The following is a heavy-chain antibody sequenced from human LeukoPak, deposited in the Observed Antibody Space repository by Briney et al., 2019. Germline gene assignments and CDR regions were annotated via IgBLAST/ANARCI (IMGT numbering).Heavy chain of an antibody. CDR1: GFTFSSYW. D-gene: IGHD3-10*01. CDR2: IKQDGSEK. J-gene: IGHJ3*02. CDR3: AKGARGGNDAFDI. V-gene: IGHV3-7*01. Sequence: GGSLRLSCAASGFTFSSYWMSWVRQTPGKGLEWVANIKQDGSEKYFVDSVKGRFTISRDNSKNTLYLQMNSLRAEDTAVYYCAKGARGGNDAFDIWGQGTMVTVSS.